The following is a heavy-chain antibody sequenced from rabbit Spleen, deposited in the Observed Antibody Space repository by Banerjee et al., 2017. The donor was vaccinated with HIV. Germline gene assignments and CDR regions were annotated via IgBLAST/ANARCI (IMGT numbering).Heavy chain of an antibody. CDR2: AYGGSSGDT. Sequence: QEQLVESGGGLVKPEGSLTLTCTASGFSFNSGSGFSFNSGYDMCWVRQAPGKGLEWVACAYGGSSGDTYSATWAKGRFTVSKTASTTVTLQMTSLTAADTATYFCARDAGTSFSTYGMDLWGQGTLVTVS. CDR3: ARDAGTSFSTYGMDL. V-gene: IGHV1S45*01. J-gene: IGHJ6*01. CDR1: GFSFNSGSGFSFNSGYD. D-gene: IGHD8-1*01.